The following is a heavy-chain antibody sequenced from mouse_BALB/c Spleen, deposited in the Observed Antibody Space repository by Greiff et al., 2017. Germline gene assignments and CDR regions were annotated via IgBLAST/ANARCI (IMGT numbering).Heavy chain of an antibody. V-gene: IGHV1-63*02. Sequence: VQLQQSGAELVRPGTSVKISCKASGYTFTNYWLGWVKQRPGHGLEWIGDIYPGGGYTNYNEKFKGKATLTADTSSSTAYMQLSSLTSEDSDVYFCARGDGYPYAMDYWGQGTSVTVSS. D-gene: IGHD1-2*01. J-gene: IGHJ4*01. CDR2: IYPGGGYT. CDR1: GYTFTNYW. CDR3: ARGDGYPYAMDY.